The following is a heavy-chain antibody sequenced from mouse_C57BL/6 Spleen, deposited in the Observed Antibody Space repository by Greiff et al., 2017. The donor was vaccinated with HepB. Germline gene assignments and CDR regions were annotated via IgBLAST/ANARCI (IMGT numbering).Heavy chain of an antibody. Sequence: QVQLQQPGAELVKPGASVKLSCKASGYTFTSYWMHWVKQRPGQGLEWIGMIHPNSGSTNYNEKFKSKATLTVDKSSSTAYMQLSSLTSEDSAVYYSARRDGYYVVAWFAYWGQGTLVTVSA. CDR2: IHPNSGST. CDR1: GYTFTSYW. V-gene: IGHV1-64*01. J-gene: IGHJ3*01. D-gene: IGHD2-3*01. CDR3: ARRDGYYVVAWFAY.